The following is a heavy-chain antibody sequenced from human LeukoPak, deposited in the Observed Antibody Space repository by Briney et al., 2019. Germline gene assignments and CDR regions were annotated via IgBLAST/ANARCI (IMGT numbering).Heavy chain of an antibody. CDR3: ARENGGWLNSFDY. Sequence: SXXXXSWVXQAPGQXLEWMGGIIPIFGTANYAQKFQGRVTITADKSTSTAYMELSSLRSEDTAVYYCARENGGWLNSFDYWGQGTLVTVSS. V-gene: IGHV1-69*06. D-gene: IGHD3-10*01. J-gene: IGHJ4*02. CDR2: IIPIFGTA. CDR1: SXXX.